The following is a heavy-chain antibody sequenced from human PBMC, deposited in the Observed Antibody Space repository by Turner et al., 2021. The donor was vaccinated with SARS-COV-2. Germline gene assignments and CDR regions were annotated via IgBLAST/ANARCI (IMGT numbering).Heavy chain of an antibody. CDR3: AKDGAPFLLYFGEPTFYFDY. CDR2: ISYDGSNK. V-gene: IGHV3-30*18. CDR1: GFPFSSYG. Sequence: QVQLVESGGGVVQPGRSLRLSCAASGFPFSSYGMHWVRQAPGKGLEWVAVISYDGSNKYYADSVKGGFTISRDNSKNTLYLQMNSLRAEDTAVYYCAKDGAPFLLYFGEPTFYFDYWGQGTLVTVSS. J-gene: IGHJ4*02. D-gene: IGHD3-10*01.